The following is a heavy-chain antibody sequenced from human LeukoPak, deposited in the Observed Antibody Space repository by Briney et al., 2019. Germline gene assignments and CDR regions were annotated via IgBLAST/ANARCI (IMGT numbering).Heavy chain of an antibody. CDR3: AKGKTAAMVTSFFDD. CDR1: GFTFADYA. J-gene: IGHJ4*02. V-gene: IGHV3-9*01. D-gene: IGHD5-18*01. Sequence: PGGSLRLSCAASGFTFADYAMYWVRQVPGKGLEWVSGISWNSDNIGYADSVKGRFTISRDNAKNSLYLQMNSLRAEDTALYYCAKGKTAAMVTSFFDDWGQGTLVTVSS. CDR2: ISWNSDNI.